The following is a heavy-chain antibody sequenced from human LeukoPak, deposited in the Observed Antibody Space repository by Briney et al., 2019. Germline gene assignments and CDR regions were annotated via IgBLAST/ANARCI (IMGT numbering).Heavy chain of an antibody. D-gene: IGHD3-3*01. CDR1: GGSISSYY. CDR3: ARGATLRWLLYRYGAFDI. Sequence: PSETLSLTCTVSGGSISSYYWGWLRQQPGKGLEWFGYIYYSGSTNYNPSLKRRITISVDTSKNQFSLKLSSVTAADTAVYYCARGATLRWLLYRYGAFDIWGQGTMVTVSS. J-gene: IGHJ3*02. V-gene: IGHV4-59*01. CDR2: IYYSGST.